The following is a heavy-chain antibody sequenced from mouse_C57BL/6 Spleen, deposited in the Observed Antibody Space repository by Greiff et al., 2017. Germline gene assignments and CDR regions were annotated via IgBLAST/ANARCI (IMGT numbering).Heavy chain of an antibody. CDR1: GFTFSDYG. CDR2: ISSGSSTI. CDR3: ARHGSSFYAMDY. J-gene: IGHJ4*01. V-gene: IGHV5-17*01. D-gene: IGHD1-1*01. Sequence: EVKLVESGGGLVKPGGSLKLSCAASGFTFSDYGMHWVRQAPGKGLEWVAYISSGSSTIYYADTVKGRFTISRDNAKNTLFLQMTSLRSEDTAMYYCARHGSSFYAMDYWGQGTSVTVSS.